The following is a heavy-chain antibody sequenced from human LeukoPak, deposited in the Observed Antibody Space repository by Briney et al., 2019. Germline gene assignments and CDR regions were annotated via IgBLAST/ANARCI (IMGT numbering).Heavy chain of an antibody. D-gene: IGHD3-10*01. CDR1: GFTFSSYG. CDR2: ISYDGSNK. CDR3: AKDRGGFFGPGPMVRGPPER. Sequence: QPGRSLRLSCAASGFTFSSYGMHWVRQAPGKGLEWVAVISYDGSNKYYADSVKGRFTISRDNSKNTLYLQMNSLRAEDTAVYYCAKDRGGFFGPGPMVRGPPERWGQGTLVTVSS. V-gene: IGHV3-30*18. J-gene: IGHJ4*02.